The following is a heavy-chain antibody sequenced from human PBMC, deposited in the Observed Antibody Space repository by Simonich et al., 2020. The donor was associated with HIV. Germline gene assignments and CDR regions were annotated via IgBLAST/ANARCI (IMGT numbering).Heavy chain of an antibody. Sequence: EVQLVESGGGLVKPGGSLRLSCAASGFTFSSYIMNWVRQAPWKGQEWYSSISRSSSYIYYADSVKGRFTISRDNANNSLYLQMNSLRAEDTAVYYCARDGRKGSSTSCSDYWGQGTLVTVSS. D-gene: IGHD2-2*01. CDR2: ISRSSSYI. CDR1: GFTFSSYI. V-gene: IGHV3-21*01. J-gene: IGHJ4*02. CDR3: ARDGRKGSSTSCSDY.